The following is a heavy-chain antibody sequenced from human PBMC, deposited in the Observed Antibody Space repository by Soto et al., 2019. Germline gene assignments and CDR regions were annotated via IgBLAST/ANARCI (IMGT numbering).Heavy chain of an antibody. CDR3: ATDIVVVPAATEYYYYGMDV. Sequence: GESLKISCKGSGYSFTSYWISWVRQMPGKGLEWMGRIDPSDSCTNYSPSFQGHVTISADKSISTAYLQWSSLKASDTAMYYCATDIVVVPAATEYYYYGMDVWGQGTTVTVSS. V-gene: IGHV5-10-1*01. J-gene: IGHJ6*02. CDR2: IDPSDSCT. D-gene: IGHD2-2*01. CDR1: GYSFTSYW.